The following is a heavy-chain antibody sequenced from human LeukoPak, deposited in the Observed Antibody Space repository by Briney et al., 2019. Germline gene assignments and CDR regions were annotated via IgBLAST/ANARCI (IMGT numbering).Heavy chain of an antibody. CDR3: ARQSMTGNERGDDAFDI. V-gene: IGHV1-18*01. J-gene: IGHJ3*02. D-gene: IGHD3-9*01. CDR1: GYTFTSYG. CDR2: ISAHNGNT. Sequence: VASVKVSCKASGYTFTSYGISWVRQAPGQGLEWMGWISAHNGNTNYAQKFQGRVAMTTDTSTSTAYMELRSLRSDDTAVYYCARQSMTGNERGDDAFDIWGQGTMVTVSS.